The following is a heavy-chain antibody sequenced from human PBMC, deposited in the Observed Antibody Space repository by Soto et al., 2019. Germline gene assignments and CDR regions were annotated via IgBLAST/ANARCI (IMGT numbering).Heavy chain of an antibody. CDR1: GGSISSYY. CDR3: ARAEYEGLYYYMDV. J-gene: IGHJ6*03. V-gene: IGHV4-59*08. Sequence: SETLSLTCTVSGGSISSYYWSWIRQPPGKGLEWIGYIYYSGSTNYNPSLKSRVTISVDTSKNQFSLKLSSVTAADTAVYYCARAEYEGLYYYMDVWGKGTTVTVSS. D-gene: IGHD6-6*01. CDR2: IYYSGST.